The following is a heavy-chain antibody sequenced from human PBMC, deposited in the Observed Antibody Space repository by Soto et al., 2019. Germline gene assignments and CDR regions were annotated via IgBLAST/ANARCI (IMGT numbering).Heavy chain of an antibody. CDR2: IWDDGTNK. CDR1: GFSFSTYG. V-gene: IGHV3-33*01. D-gene: IGHD2-2*01. CDR3: VRDLREDGCSSSSFFYFDY. Sequence: QVQLVESGGGVVQPGRSLRLSCAASGFSFSTYGMHWVRQAPGKGLEWVAVIWDDGTNKYYADSVKGRFTISRDNSKNTLYLQMNSLRAEDTAVYYCVRDLREDGCSSSSFFYFDYWGQGTLVTVSS. J-gene: IGHJ4*02.